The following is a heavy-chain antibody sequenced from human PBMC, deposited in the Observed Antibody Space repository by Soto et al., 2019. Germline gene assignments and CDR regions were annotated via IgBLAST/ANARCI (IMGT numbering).Heavy chain of an antibody. CDR1: GLTVSGKKY. CDR2: LYDVDGT. Sequence: DVQLVESGGGLIQPGGSLRLSCAAFGLTVSGKKYLAWVRQAPGRGLEWVSALYDVDGTYYADSVKGRFTTSGDSSETIVYLQMNNLRPDDTAVYYCATWHLREHAYDIWGQGTAVTVSS. CDR3: ATWHLREHAYDI. J-gene: IGHJ3*02. D-gene: IGHD4-17*01. V-gene: IGHV3-53*01.